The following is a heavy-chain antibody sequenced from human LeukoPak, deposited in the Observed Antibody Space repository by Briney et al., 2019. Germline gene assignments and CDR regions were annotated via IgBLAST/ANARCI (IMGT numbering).Heavy chain of an antibody. CDR2: INHSGST. J-gene: IGHJ4*02. CDR1: GGSFSGYY. V-gene: IGHV4-34*01. Sequence: SETLSLTCAVYGGSFSGYYWSWIRQPPGKGLEWIGEINHSGSTNYNPSLKSLVTISVDTSKNQFSLKLSSVTAADTAVYYCARRGDSQATIDYWGQGTLVTVSS. D-gene: IGHD3-16*01. CDR3: ARRGDSQATIDY.